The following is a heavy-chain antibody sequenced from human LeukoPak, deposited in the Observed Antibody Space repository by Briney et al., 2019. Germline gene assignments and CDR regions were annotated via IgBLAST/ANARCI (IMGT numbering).Heavy chain of an antibody. CDR3: ARGTGSLDY. V-gene: IGHV6-1*01. J-gene: IGHJ4*02. CDR1: GYSVSSKSAS. Sequence: SQTLSLTCAISGYSVSSKSASWNWISQSPSIGLEWLVRTYSRSKWFNDYAVSVKSRITINPDTSKNQFSLPLSSVTPDDTAAYYCARGTGSLDYWGQGTLVTVSS. D-gene: IGHD1-26*01. CDR2: TYSRSKWFN.